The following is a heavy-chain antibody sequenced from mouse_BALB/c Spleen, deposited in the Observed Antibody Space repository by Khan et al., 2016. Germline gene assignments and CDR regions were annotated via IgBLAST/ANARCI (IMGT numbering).Heavy chain of an antibody. Sequence: EVELEESGGGLVKPGGSLKLSCAASGFTFSNYAMSWVRQTPEKRLEWVASISSGGSTYYPDSVKGRFTIPRDNAGNILYLQMSSMRSEDTAMSYCARGGYGDWGYWGQGTTLTVSS. CDR2: ISSGGST. CDR1: GFTFSNYA. J-gene: IGHJ2*01. D-gene: IGHD2-13*01. V-gene: IGHV5-6-5*01. CDR3: ARGGYGDWGY.